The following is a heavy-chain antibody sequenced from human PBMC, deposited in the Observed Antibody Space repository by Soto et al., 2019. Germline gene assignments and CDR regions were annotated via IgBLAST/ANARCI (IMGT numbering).Heavy chain of an antibody. Sequence: QVQLVQSGAEVKKPGSSVKVSCKASGGTFSSYAISWVRQAPGQGLEWMGGIIPIFGTANYAQKFQGRVTITADESTSTAYMELSSLRSEDTAVYYWATSIAARQNYYYGMDVWGQGTTVTVSS. CDR2: IIPIFGTA. CDR3: ATSIAARQNYYYGMDV. V-gene: IGHV1-69*12. D-gene: IGHD6-6*01. J-gene: IGHJ6*02. CDR1: GGTFSSYA.